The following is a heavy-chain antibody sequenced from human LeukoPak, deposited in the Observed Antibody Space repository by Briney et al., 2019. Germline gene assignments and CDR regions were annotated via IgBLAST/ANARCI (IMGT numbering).Heavy chain of an antibody. V-gene: IGHV4-59*08. CDR2: VSYSGST. J-gene: IGHJ4*02. CDR3: ARKSPPYSSSRFDY. CDR1: GGSISSYY. Sequence: PSETLSLTCTVSGGSISSYYWSWIRQPPGKGLEWIGYVSYSGSTNYNPSLKSRVTISLDTSKNQFSLKLSSATAADTAVYYCARKSPPYSSSRFDYWGQGTLVTVSS. D-gene: IGHD6-13*01.